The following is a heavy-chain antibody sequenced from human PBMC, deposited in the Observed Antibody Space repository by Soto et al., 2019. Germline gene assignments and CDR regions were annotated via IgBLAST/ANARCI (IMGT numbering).Heavy chain of an antibody. CDR3: AQASGWYYFDY. CDR2: ISSDTSIK. V-gene: IGHV3-30-3*02. CDR1: AFTFRGFP. D-gene: IGHD6-19*01. Sequence: GGSQSLSCTASAFTFRGFPMHWVRQAPGKGLEWVALISSDTSIKNYSDSVKGRFTIHRDNSRTTLYQQMDSLRTEDTALHFCAQASGWYYFDYWGQAAWVTVSS. J-gene: IGHJ4*02.